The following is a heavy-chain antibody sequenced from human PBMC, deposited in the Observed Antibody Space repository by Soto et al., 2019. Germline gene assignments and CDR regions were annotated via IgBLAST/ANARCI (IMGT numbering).Heavy chain of an antibody. J-gene: IGHJ5*02. CDR3: XXXXXXXXXXXXXXXXXXXXP. V-gene: IGHV3-74*01. CDR2: INSDGRST. CDR1: GFTFSSYW. Sequence: EVQLVESGGGLVQPGGSLRLSCAASGFTFSSYWMHWVRXXXXXXXXXVSRINSDGRSTSYADSVKGRFTISRDNXXXXXXXXXXXXXXXXXXXXXXXXXXXXXXXXXXXXXXXXXXPXGQGTLVTVSS.